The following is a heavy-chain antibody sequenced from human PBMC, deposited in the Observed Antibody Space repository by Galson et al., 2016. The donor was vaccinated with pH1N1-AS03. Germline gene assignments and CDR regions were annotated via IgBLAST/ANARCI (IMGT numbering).Heavy chain of an antibody. CDR3: ARGKEGYFYGMDV. CDR2: SGTAGDT. D-gene: IGHD3-10*01. CDR1: GFTFSSHD. Sequence: SLRLSCAGAGFTFSSHDMYWVRQPPGKGLEWVSASGTAGDTYYAGSMKGRFTISRENAKNSLYLQMNSLRAGDTAVYYCARGKEGYFYGMDVWGQGTTVTVS. V-gene: IGHV3-13*01. J-gene: IGHJ6*02.